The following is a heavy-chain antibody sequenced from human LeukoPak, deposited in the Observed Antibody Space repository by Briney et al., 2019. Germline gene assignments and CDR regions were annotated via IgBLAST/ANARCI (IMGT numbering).Heavy chain of an antibody. Sequence: PSETLSLTCAVYGGSFSSYYWSWIRQPPGEGLEWIGEINHSGSTNYNPSLKSRVTISIDTSKNQFSLKLSSVTAADTAVYYCARELERGFDPWGQGTLVTVSS. D-gene: IGHD1-1*01. CDR2: INHSGST. V-gene: IGHV4-34*01. CDR3: ARELERGFDP. J-gene: IGHJ5*02. CDR1: GGSFSSYY.